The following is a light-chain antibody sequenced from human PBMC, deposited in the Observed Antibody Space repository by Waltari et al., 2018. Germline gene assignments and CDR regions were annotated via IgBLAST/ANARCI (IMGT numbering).Light chain of an antibody. CDR2: AVS. Sequence: QSALTQPASVSGSPGQSIPISCTGTSSDVGNYKCVSWYQQHPGKAPKLMIYAVSKRPSGVSDRFSGSKSGDMASLTISDLQPEDEAEYFCSSYAGSSKGVFGGGTKVTVL. CDR3: SSYAGSSKGV. CDR1: SSDVGNYKC. J-gene: IGLJ2*01. V-gene: IGLV2-23*02.